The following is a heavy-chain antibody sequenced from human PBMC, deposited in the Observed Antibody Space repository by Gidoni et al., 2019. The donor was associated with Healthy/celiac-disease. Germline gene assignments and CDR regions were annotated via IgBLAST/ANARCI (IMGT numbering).Heavy chain of an antibody. CDR2: IYYSGST. D-gene: IGHD3-3*01. J-gene: IGHJ5*02. Sequence: QVQLQESGPGLVKPSQTLSLTCTVSGGSISSGGYYWSWIRQHPGKGLEWIGYIYYSGSTYYNPSLKSRVTISVDTSKNQFSLKLSSVTAADTAVYYCARQLPPGYDFWSGYFAGWFDPWGQGTLVTVSS. V-gene: IGHV4-31*03. CDR1: GGSISSGGYY. CDR3: ARQLPPGYDFWSGYFAGWFDP.